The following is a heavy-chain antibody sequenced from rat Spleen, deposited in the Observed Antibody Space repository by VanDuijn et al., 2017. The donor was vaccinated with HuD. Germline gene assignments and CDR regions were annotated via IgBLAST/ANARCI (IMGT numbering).Heavy chain of an antibody. CDR2: INTDSSST. J-gene: IGHJ2*01. CDR3: ARERGYSRNFDY. CDR1: GFTFSGYV. V-gene: IGHV5-43*01. D-gene: IGHD1-8*01. Sequence: EVQLVESGGGLVQPGSSLKVSCVASGFTFSGYVMHWFRQAPENGIEWLAYINTDSSSTHYAETVKGRFTISRDNGKNTVDMQLSSLGSEDTAMYFCARERGYSRNFDYWGQGVMVTVSS.